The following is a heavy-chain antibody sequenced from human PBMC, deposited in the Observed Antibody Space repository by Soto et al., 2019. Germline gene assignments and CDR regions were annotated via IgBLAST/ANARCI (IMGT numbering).Heavy chain of an antibody. CDR3: ARDSIVVVTAIRRRTYFDY. D-gene: IGHD2-21*02. CDR1: GGTFGSYA. CDR2: IIPIFGTA. Sequence: ASVKVSCKASGGTFGSYAISWVRQAPGQGLEWMGGIIPIFGTANYAQKFQGRVTITADESTSTAYMELSSLRSEDTAVYYCARDSIVVVTAIRRRTYFDYWGQGTLVTVSS. J-gene: IGHJ4*02. V-gene: IGHV1-69*13.